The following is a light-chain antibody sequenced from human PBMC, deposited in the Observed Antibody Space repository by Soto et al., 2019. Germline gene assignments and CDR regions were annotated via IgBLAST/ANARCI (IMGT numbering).Light chain of an antibody. CDR3: QQYGSSWT. CDR1: QSVSSSY. J-gene: IGKJ1*01. V-gene: IGKV3-20*01. Sequence: EIVLTQSPGTLSLSPGEGATLSCRASQSVSSSYLAWYQQKPGQAPRPLIYGASSRATGIPDRFSGSGSGTDFTLTISRLEPEDFAVYYCQQYGSSWTFGQGTKVDIK. CDR2: GAS.